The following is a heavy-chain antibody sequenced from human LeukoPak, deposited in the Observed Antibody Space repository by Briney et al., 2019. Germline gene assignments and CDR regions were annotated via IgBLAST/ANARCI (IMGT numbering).Heavy chain of an antibody. D-gene: IGHD6-19*01. Sequence: GGSLRLSCAASGFTFSSYWMGWVRQAPGKGLEWVADIKKDGGEKYYVDSVKGRFTISRDNAKNSLYLQMNSLRAEDTAVYYCAREGISSGWYQAGLADYWGQGTLVTVSS. V-gene: IGHV3-7*01. CDR2: IKKDGGEK. CDR3: AREGISSGWYQAGLADY. CDR1: GFTFSSYW. J-gene: IGHJ4*02.